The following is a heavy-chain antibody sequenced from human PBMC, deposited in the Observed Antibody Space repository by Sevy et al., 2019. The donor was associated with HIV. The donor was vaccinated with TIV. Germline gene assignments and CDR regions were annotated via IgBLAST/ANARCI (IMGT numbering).Heavy chain of an antibody. CDR3: VGRGVDAYKVYFDL. J-gene: IGHJ4*02. V-gene: IGHV3-21*05. CDR1: GYTFPAFS. CDR2: ISTGTDHI. Sequence: GGSLRLSCTASGYTFPAFSFNWVRQAPGKGLEWLSYISTGTDHIYYADSAKGRFTISRDDAKNSVYLEMKSLRDQDTALYDCVGRGVDAYKVYFDLWGQGTLVTVSS. D-gene: IGHD3-10*01.